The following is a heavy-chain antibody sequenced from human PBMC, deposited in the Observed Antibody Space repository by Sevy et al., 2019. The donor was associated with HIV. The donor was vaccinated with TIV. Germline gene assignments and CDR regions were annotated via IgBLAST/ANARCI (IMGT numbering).Heavy chain of an antibody. CDR3: ASLYADFWSGYYYRYGMDV. CDR2: IYYSGST. J-gene: IGHJ6*02. CDR1: GGSISSGGYY. D-gene: IGHD3-3*01. Sequence: SETLSLTCTVSGGSISSGGYYWSWIRQHPGKGLEWIGYIYYSGSTYYNPSLKSRVTISVDTSKNQFPLKLSSVTAAATAVYYCASLYADFWSGYYYRYGMDVWGQGTTVTVSS. V-gene: IGHV4-31*03.